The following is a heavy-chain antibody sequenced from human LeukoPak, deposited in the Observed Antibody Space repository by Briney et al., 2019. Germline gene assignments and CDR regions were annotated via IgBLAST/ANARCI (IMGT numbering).Heavy chain of an antibody. D-gene: IGHD1-26*01. CDR3: ARGTNPWGELWFDP. CDR1: GGSISSYY. V-gene: IGHV4-59*08. Sequence: PSETLSLTCTVSGGSISSYYWSWIRQPPGKGLEWIGYIYYSGSTYYNPSLKSRVTISVDTSKNQFSLKLSSVTAADTAVYYCARGTNPWGELWFDPWGQGTLVTVSS. CDR2: IYYSGST. J-gene: IGHJ5*02.